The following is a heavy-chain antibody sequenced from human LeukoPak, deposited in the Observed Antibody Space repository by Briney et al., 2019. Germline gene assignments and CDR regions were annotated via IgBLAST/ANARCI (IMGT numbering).Heavy chain of an antibody. V-gene: IGHV4-59*01. D-gene: IGHD2-21*01. J-gene: IGHJ4*02. CDR2: IYYSGST. Sequence: SETLSLTCTVSGGSISSYYWSWIRQPPGKGLEWIGYIYYSGSTNYNPSLKSRVTISVDTSKNQFSLKLSSVTAADTAVYYCARVWGYYRYFDYWGQGTLVTVSS. CDR3: ARVWGYYRYFDY. CDR1: GGSISSYY.